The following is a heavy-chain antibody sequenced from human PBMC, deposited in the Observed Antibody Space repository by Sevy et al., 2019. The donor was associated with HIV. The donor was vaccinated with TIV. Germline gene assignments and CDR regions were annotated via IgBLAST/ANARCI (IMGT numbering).Heavy chain of an antibody. CDR3: AKSPIAAAGSEFDY. CDR1: GFTFSSYA. D-gene: IGHD6-13*01. J-gene: IGHJ4*02. V-gene: IGHV3-23*01. Sequence: GGSLRLSCAASGFTFSSYAMSWVRQAPGKGLEWVSAISGSGGSTYYADSEKGRFTISRDNSKNTLYMQMNSLRAEDTAVYYCAKSPIAAAGSEFDYWGQGTLVTVSS. CDR2: ISGSGGST.